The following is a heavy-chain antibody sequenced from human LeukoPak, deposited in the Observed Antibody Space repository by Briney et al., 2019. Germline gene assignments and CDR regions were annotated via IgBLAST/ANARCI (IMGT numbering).Heavy chain of an antibody. CDR3: ARGFYYDSSGYCN. Sequence: GGSLRLSCAASGFTFSSYAMSWVRQAPGKGLEWVSAISGSGGSTYYADSVKGRFTISRDNSKNTLYLQMNSLRAEDTAVYYCARGFYYDSSGYCNWGQGTLVTVSS. J-gene: IGHJ4*02. D-gene: IGHD3-22*01. CDR1: GFTFSSYA. CDR2: ISGSGGST. V-gene: IGHV3-23*01.